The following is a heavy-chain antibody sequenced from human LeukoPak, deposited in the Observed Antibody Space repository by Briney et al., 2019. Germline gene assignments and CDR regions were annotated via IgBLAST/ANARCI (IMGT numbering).Heavy chain of an antibody. V-gene: IGHV1-18*01. CDR3: ARDGSSGNYPDAFDI. D-gene: IGHD3-22*01. CDR1: GGTFSSYG. CDR2: ISGYNGNT. Sequence: ASVKVSCKASGGTFSSYGISWVRQAPGQGLEWMGWISGYNGNTKYAQKVQGRVTMTTDTSTSTAYMELRSLRSDDTAVYYCARDGSSGNYPDAFDIWGQGTMVTVSS. J-gene: IGHJ3*02.